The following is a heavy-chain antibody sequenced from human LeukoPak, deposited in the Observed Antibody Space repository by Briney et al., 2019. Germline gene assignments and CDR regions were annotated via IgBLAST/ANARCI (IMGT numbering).Heavy chain of an antibody. Sequence: PGGSLRLSCAASGFTFSTYAMSWVRQAPGKGLEWVSALTNSGGSGGVTYYADSVKGRFIISRDNSNSTLYLQLSSLRAEETAVYYCAKAMSTEHYDSRGFYRVDFDSWGQGTLVTVSS. D-gene: IGHD3-22*01. CDR1: GFTFSTYA. CDR3: AKAMSTEHYDSRGFYRVDFDS. V-gene: IGHV3-23*01. J-gene: IGHJ4*02. CDR2: LTNSGGSGGVT.